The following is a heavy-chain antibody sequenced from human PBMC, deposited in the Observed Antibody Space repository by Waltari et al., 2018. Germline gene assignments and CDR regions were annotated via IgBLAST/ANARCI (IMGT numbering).Heavy chain of an antibody. V-gene: IGHV3-7*04. Sequence: EVQLVESGGGLVQPGGSLRLSCAGSGFTFSRYWMSWAGRAPGKGLEWVAKRKEDGNGKYYVDSVMGRFTISRDNAKNSLHLQMNSLRADDTAVYYCARGPYWGQGTLVTVSS. CDR3: ARGPY. J-gene: IGHJ4*02. CDR2: RKEDGNGK. CDR1: GFTFSRYW.